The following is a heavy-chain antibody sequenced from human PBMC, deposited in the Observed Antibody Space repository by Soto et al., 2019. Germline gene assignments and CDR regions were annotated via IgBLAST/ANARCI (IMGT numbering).Heavy chain of an antibody. CDR3: ARQWYEDSDYGMDV. Sequence: GGSLKILCKGSGYSFTRYWIGWVRQMPGKGLEGMGVIYPGYSYTRYSPSFPGRVTISADKSIHTPHPQGRSPKASDTAMYYCARQWYEDSDYGMDVWGQGTTGTVSS. V-gene: IGHV5-51*01. J-gene: IGHJ6*02. CDR1: GYSFTRYW. CDR2: IYPGYSYT. D-gene: IGHD1-20*01.